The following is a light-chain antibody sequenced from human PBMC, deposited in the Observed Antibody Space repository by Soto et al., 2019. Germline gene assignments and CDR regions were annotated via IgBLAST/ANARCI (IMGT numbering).Light chain of an antibody. CDR2: DAS. V-gene: IGKV1-5*01. Sequence: DIQMTQSPSTLSASVGDRVTITCRASQPITAWLAWYQQKPGKAPNLLIYDASDLQSGVPSRFSGSGSGTEFTLTITGFQPDDFATYYCQQYNLYPYTFGQGTKLEIK. CDR1: QPITAW. CDR3: QQYNLYPYT. J-gene: IGKJ2*01.